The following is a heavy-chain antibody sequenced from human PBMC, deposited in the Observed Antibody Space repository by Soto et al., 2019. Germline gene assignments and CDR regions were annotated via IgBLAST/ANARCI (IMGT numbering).Heavy chain of an antibody. CDR3: AGESPYDIVPGYSKTYMDF. CDR1: GFSFGDFY. Sequence: QVHLVEAGGGLVRPGGSLRLSCAASGFSFGDFYLNWVRLAPGRGLEWVSYISSSGLTTYYGDSMRGRFTTSRDNAQKTHYLQINSLRVDDTAVYFCAGESPYDIVPGYSKTYMDFWGPGTQVTVAS. D-gene: IGHD3-9*01. J-gene: IGHJ4*02. V-gene: IGHV3-11*01. CDR2: ISSSGLTT.